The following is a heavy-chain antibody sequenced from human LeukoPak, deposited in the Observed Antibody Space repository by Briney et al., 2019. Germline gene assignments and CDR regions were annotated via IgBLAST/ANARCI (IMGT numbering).Heavy chain of an antibody. CDR1: GFTFSSYG. CDR3: AKDLAWLDY. J-gene: IGHJ4*02. CDR2: IWYDGSNK. V-gene: IGHV3-33*06. Sequence: PGRSLSLSCAASGFTFSSYGMHWVRQAPGKGLEWVAVIWYDGSNKYYADSVKGRFTISRDNSKNTLYLQMNSLRAEDTAVYYCAKDLAWLDYWGQGTLVTVSS. D-gene: IGHD5-24*01.